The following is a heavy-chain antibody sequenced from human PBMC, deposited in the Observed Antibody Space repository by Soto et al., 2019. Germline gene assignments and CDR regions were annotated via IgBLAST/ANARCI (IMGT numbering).Heavy chain of an antibody. J-gene: IGHJ5*02. CDR2: IYYSGST. Sequence: QLQLQESGPGLVKPSETLSLTCTVSGGSISSSSYYWGWIRQPPGKGLEWIGSIYYSGSTYYNPSLKSRVTISGDTYTNHFSLKLSSVTAAHTAVYYCASLNSNYLFWFDPWGQGTLVTVSS. CDR1: GGSISSSSYY. V-gene: IGHV4-39*01. CDR3: ASLNSNYLFWFDP. D-gene: IGHD4-4*01.